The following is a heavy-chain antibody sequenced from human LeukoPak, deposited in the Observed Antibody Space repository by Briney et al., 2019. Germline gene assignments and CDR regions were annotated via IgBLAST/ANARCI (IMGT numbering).Heavy chain of an antibody. J-gene: IGHJ6*02. Sequence: PSETLSPTCTVSGGSISSGDYYWSWIRQPPGKGLEWIGIIYYGGNTYYNPSLRSRITISIDTSRNQYSLNLRSVTAADSAVYYCAREDGDFANYYGMDVWGQGTRVTVSS. CDR3: AREDGDFANYYGMDV. V-gene: IGHV4-39*07. CDR1: GGSISSGDYY. CDR2: IYYGGNT.